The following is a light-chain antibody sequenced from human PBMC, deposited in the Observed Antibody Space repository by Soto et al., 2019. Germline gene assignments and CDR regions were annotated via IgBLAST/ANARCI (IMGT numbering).Light chain of an antibody. CDR3: SAYVSTSILEV. CDR1: SSDVGDFNF. V-gene: IGLV2-14*03. Sequence: QSALTQPASVSGSPGQSITISCTATSSDVGDFNFVSWYQHHPGKAPKLLISDVNIRPSGISDRFSGSTSGSTASLTISGLQAEDEADYYCSAYVSTSILEVFGTGTKVTAL. J-gene: IGLJ1*01. CDR2: DVN.